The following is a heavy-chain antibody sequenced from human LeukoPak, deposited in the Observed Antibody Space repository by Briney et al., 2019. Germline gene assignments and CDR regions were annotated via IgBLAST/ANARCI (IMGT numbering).Heavy chain of an antibody. CDR3: AKDFGSGWYYFDY. J-gene: IGHJ4*02. CDR2: ISSDVNNK. V-gene: IGHV3-30*18. CDR1: GFTFSSYA. D-gene: IGHD6-19*01. Sequence: GGSLRLSCAASGFTFSSYAMHWVRQAPGKGLGWVAAISSDVNNKYYADSVKGRFTISRDNSKNTLYLQMNSLRAEDTAVYYCAKDFGSGWYYFDYWGQGTLVPVSS.